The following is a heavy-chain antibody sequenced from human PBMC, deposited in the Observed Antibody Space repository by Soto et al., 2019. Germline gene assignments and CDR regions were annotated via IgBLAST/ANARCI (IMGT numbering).Heavy chain of an antibody. J-gene: IGHJ6*02. CDR1: GFSFSDYA. V-gene: IGHV3-23*01. D-gene: IGHD3-10*01. CDR3: AKPVQVGSVYYDGMDV. CDR2: IRTSDGST. Sequence: EVHLLESGGGLVQPGGSLRLSCAASGFSFSDYAMTWVRQAPGKGLQWVSAIRTSDGSTFYADSVKGRFTISRDNSKNTLYLQMNSLRAEDTALYYCAKPVQVGSVYYDGMDVGGQGTTVTFSS.